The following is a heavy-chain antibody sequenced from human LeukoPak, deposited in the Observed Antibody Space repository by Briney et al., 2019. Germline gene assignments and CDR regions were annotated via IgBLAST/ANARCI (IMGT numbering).Heavy chain of an antibody. CDR3: ARVSPNYYYYMDV. V-gene: IGHV3-23*01. J-gene: IGHJ6*03. CDR1: GFTFSSYA. CDR2: ISGSGGST. Sequence: GGSLRLSCAASGFTFSSYAMSWVRQAPGKGLEWVSAISGSGGSTYYADSVKGRFTISRDNSKNTLYLQMNSLRAEDMAVYYCARVSPNYYYYMDVWGKGTTVSVSS.